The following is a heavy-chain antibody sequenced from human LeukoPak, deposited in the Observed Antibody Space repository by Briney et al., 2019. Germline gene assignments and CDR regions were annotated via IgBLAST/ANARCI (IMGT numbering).Heavy chain of an antibody. V-gene: IGHV3-23*01. CDR2: ISGNGDTT. Sequence: GGSLRLSCAASGFTFSSYAMNWVRQAPGKGLEWVSGISGNGDTTYYADSVKGRFTISRDNSKNTLYLQMDGLRVEDTAVYYCAKVDSRQSRSAFDIWGQGTLVTVSS. J-gene: IGHJ3*02. CDR3: AKVDSRQSRSAFDI. CDR1: GFTFSSYA.